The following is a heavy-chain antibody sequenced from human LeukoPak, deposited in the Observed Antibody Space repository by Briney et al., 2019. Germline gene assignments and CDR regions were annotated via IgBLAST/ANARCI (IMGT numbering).Heavy chain of an antibody. J-gene: IGHJ4*02. D-gene: IGHD5-12*01. V-gene: IGHV1-69*13. CDR3: ARGTRISGYVSFDY. Sequence: GASVKVSCKASGGTFSSYAISWVRQAPGQGLEWMGGIIPIFGTANYAQKFQGRVTITADESTSTAYMELSSLRSEDTAVYYCARGTRISGYVSFDYWGQGTLVTVSS. CDR1: GGTFSSYA. CDR2: IIPIFGTA.